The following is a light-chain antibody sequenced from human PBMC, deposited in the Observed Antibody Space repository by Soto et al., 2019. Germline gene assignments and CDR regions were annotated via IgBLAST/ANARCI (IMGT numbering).Light chain of an antibody. V-gene: IGKV3D-15*01. J-gene: IGKJ1*01. CDR3: QQYNNWPPWT. Sequence: EIVFTQSPFTLSLSPGERATLSCRASQSVSNNYLAWYQQKPGQAPRLLIYGASNRATGIPDRFSGSGSGTEFTLTISSLQSEDFAVYYCQQYNNWPPWTFGQGTKVDIK. CDR2: GAS. CDR1: QSVSNN.